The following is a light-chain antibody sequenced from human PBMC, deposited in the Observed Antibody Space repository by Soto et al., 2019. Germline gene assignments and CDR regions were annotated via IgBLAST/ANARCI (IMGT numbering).Light chain of an antibody. CDR1: RHVYINA. CDR3: QQSGGSTFT. Sequence: VVLTQSPATLSLSPGEPATLSCRASRHVYINAFAWYQQQPGRPPTLLIYGASTRATAIPDSFSATGAGADFPRTISSVEPEGVAVYYWQQSGGSTFTFGHGTRV. CDR2: GAS. V-gene: IGKV3-20*01. J-gene: IGKJ3*01.